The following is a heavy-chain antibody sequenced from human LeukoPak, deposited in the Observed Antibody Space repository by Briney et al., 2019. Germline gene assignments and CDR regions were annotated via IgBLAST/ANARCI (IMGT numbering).Heavy chain of an antibody. D-gene: IGHD4-17*01. Sequence: ASVKVSCKASGGTFNSYAISWVRQAPGQGLEWMGGIIPIFGTANYAQRFQGRVTITADESTSTAYMELSSLRSEDTAVYYCASSSTVTTYRPTFDYWGQGTLVTVSS. CDR1: GGTFNSYA. V-gene: IGHV1-69*01. CDR3: ASSSTVTTYRPTFDY. CDR2: IIPIFGTA. J-gene: IGHJ4*02.